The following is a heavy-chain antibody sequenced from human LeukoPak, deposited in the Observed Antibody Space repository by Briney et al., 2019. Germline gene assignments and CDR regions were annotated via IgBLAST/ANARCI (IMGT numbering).Heavy chain of an antibody. V-gene: IGHV1-69*05. J-gene: IGHJ4*02. D-gene: IGHD3-22*01. Sequence: SXXVSCKASGGTFSSYAISWVRQAPGQGLEWMGRIIPIFGTANYAQKFQGRVTITTDESTSTAYMELSSLRSEDTAVYYCARESDSSGYYYFDYWGQGTLVTVSS. CDR2: IIPIFGTA. CDR3: ARESDSSGYYYFDY. CDR1: GGTFSSYA.